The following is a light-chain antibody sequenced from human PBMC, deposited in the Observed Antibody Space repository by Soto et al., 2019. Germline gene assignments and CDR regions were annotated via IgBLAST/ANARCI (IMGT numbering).Light chain of an antibody. V-gene: IGKV3-20*01. Sequence: ETVMTQSHGTLSVSLGERSTLSCMSIQSVSTNYLAWYQQKPGQAPRFLIYGASSRATGIPDRFSGSGSGTDFTLTISRLEPEDLAVYYCQQYESSPRTFGGGTKVDIK. CDR3: QQYESSPRT. J-gene: IGKJ4*01. CDR2: GAS. CDR1: QSVSTNY.